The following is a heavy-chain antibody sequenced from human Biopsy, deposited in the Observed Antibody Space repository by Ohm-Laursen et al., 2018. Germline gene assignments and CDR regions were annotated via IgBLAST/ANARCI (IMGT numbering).Heavy chain of an antibody. D-gene: IGHD4-23*01. J-gene: IGHJ1*01. CDR2: ISHTGYT. Sequence: PSETLSLTCTVSGGSFTGHYWTWIRQPPGKGLEWIGHISHTGYTSYKSSLKSRVTISLDTSRKHFSLRLTSLAAAATAVYYCARGSNEYGGLYFPHWGQGTLVTVSS. V-gene: IGHV4-59*11. CDR1: GGSFTGHY. CDR3: ARGSNEYGGLYFPH.